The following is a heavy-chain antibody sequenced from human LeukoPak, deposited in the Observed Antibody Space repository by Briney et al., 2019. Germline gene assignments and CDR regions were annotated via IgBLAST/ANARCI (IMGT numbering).Heavy chain of an antibody. J-gene: IGHJ4*02. CDR1: GGSSSGYH. V-gene: IGHV4-34*01. D-gene: IGHD3-10*01. CDR2: ISNDGRT. Sequence: SETLSLTCAVYGGSSSGYHWTWIRQSPGKGLEWVGEISNDGRTNYNPSPKSRVTISIDTSKNQFSLSLTSVTAADTAVYYCARETWGFGELGSWGQGTLVTVSS. CDR3: ARETWGFGELGS.